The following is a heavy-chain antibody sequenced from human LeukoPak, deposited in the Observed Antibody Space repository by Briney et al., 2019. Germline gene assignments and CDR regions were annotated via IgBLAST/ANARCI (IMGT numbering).Heavy chain of an antibody. CDR2: IIPTLGIA. J-gene: IGHJ4*02. CDR1: GGTFSSYT. CDR3: ATGRGIAAAGTTTLFDY. D-gene: IGHD6-13*01. V-gene: IGHV1-69*02. Sequence: ASVKVSCKASGGTFSSYTISWVRQAPGQGLEWMGRIIPTLGIANYAQKFQGRVTITADKSTSTAYMELSSLRSEDTAVYYCATGRGIAAAGTTTLFDYWGQGTLVTVSS.